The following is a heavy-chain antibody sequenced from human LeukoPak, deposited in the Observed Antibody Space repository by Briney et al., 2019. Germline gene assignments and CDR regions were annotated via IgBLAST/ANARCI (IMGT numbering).Heavy chain of an antibody. Sequence: SSETLSLTCTVSGGSISSSSYYWGWIRQPPGKGLEWIGSIYYSGSTYYNPSLKSRVTISVDTSKNQFSLKLSSVTAADTAVYYCARQGDPTVTATGDYWGQGTLVTVSS. J-gene: IGHJ4*02. CDR3: ARQGDPTVTATGDY. CDR1: GGSISSSSYY. D-gene: IGHD4-17*01. CDR2: IYYSGST. V-gene: IGHV4-39*01.